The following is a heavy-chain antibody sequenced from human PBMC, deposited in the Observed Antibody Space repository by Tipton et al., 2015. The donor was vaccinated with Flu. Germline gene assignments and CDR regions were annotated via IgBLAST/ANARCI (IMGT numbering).Heavy chain of an antibody. CDR2: IIPIFGTA. CDR1: GGTFSSYA. D-gene: IGHD3-22*01. V-gene: IGHV1-69*01. Sequence: QLVQSGPEVKKPGSSVKASCKASGGTFSSYAISWVRQAPGQGLEWMGGIIPIFGTANYAQKFQGRVTITADESTSTAYMELSSLRSEDTAVYYCARDGHITMIVVDDAFDIWGQGTMVTVSS. J-gene: IGHJ3*02. CDR3: ARDGHITMIVVDDAFDI.